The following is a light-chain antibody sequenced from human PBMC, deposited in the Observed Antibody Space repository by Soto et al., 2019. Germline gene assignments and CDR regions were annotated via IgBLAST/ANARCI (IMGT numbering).Light chain of an antibody. Sequence: QSALTQPPSVSGSPGQSVTISCIGTSSDVGTYDRVSWYQAPPGTAPKLIIYEVHYRPSGVPDRFSGSKSGNTASLTISGLQAEDEGDYYCSSYADSTTLLFGGGTKVTVL. CDR1: SSDVGTYDR. CDR3: SSYADSTTLL. CDR2: EVH. J-gene: IGLJ2*01. V-gene: IGLV2-18*02.